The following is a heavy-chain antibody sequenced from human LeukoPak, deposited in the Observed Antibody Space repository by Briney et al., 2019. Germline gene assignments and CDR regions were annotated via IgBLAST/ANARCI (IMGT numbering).Heavy chain of an antibody. Sequence: PGGALRLSCAASGLTFSSYWMSWVRPAPGKGLEWVANIKQDGSEKYYVDSVKGRFTISRDNAKNSLYLQMNSLRAEDTAVYYCARDRHYYGSGSYYNLGYWGQGTLVTVSS. CDR1: GLTFSSYW. D-gene: IGHD3-10*01. CDR3: ARDRHYYGSGSYYNLGY. V-gene: IGHV3-7*04. CDR2: IKQDGSEK. J-gene: IGHJ4*02.